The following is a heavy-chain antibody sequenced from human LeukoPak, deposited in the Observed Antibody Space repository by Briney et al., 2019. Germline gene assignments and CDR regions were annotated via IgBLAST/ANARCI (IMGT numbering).Heavy chain of an antibody. D-gene: IGHD6-13*01. CDR1: GGSISSYY. J-gene: IGHJ4*02. Sequence: PSETLSLTCTVSGGSISSYYWSWIRQPPGKGLEWIGYIYYSGSTNYNPSLKSRVTISVDTSKNQFSLKLSSVTAADTAVYYCGRGLAIAAAGIYDYWGQGTLVTVSS. CDR3: GRGLAIAAAGIYDY. CDR2: IYYSGST. V-gene: IGHV4-59*01.